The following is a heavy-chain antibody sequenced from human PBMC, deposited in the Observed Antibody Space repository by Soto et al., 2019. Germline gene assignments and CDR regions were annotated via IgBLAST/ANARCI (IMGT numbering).Heavy chain of an antibody. CDR2: IYYSGST. V-gene: IGHV4-39*01. Sequence: SETPSLTSTVSGGSISSSSYYWGWIRQPPGKGLEWIGSIYYSGSTYYNPSLKSRVTISVDTSKDQFSLKLSSVTAADTAVYYCARRLYYDSSGFEGGGMDVWGQGTTVTVSS. J-gene: IGHJ6*02. CDR1: GGSISSSSYY. CDR3: ARRLYYDSSGFEGGGMDV. D-gene: IGHD3-22*01.